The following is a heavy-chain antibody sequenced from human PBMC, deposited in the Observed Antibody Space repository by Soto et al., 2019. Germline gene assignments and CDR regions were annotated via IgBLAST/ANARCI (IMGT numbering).Heavy chain of an antibody. CDR2: INAGNGNT. CDR1: GYTFTSYA. Sequence: WASVKVSCKASGYTFTSYAMHWVRQAPGQRLEWMGWINAGNGNTKYSQKFQGRVTITRDTSASTAYMELSSLRSEDTAVYYCARDPHYYDSSGYWINWFDPWGQGTLVTVSS. V-gene: IGHV1-3*01. D-gene: IGHD3-22*01. CDR3: ARDPHYYDSSGYWINWFDP. J-gene: IGHJ5*02.